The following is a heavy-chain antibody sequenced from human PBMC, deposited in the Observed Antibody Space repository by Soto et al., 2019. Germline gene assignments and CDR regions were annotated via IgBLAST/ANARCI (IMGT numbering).Heavy chain of an antibody. J-gene: IGHJ4*02. CDR2: ISYDGSNK. CDR3: ARETRIAAAGLFDY. Sequence: GGSLRLSCAASGFTFSSYAMHWVRQAPGKGLEWVAVISYDGSNKYYADSVKGRFTISRDNSKNTLYLQMNSLRAEDTAVYYCARETRIAAAGLFDYWGQGTLVTVS. V-gene: IGHV3-30-3*01. D-gene: IGHD6-13*01. CDR1: GFTFSSYA.